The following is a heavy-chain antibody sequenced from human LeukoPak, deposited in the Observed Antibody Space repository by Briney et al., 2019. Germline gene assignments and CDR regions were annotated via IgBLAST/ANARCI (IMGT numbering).Heavy chain of an antibody. Sequence: GGSLRLSCAASGFTFSGSAMHWVRQAPGKGLEWVGRIRSKANSYATAYAASVKGRFTISRDDSKNTAYLQMNSLKTEDTAVYYCTRETTRSFDIWGQGTMVTVSS. CDR2: IRSKANSYAT. CDR1: GFTFSGSA. J-gene: IGHJ3*02. V-gene: IGHV3-73*01. CDR3: TRETTRSFDI. D-gene: IGHD1-14*01.